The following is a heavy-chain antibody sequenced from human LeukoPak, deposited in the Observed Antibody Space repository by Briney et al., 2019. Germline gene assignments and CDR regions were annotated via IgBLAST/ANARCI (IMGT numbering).Heavy chain of an antibody. Sequence: SETLSLTCAVSGGSISSGGYSWSWIRQPPGKGLEWNGYIYHSGSTYYNPSLKSRVTISVDTSKNQFSLKLSSVTAADTAVYCCARALRSGYFDYWGQGTLVTVSS. V-gene: IGHV4-30-2*01. CDR1: GGSISSGGYS. CDR3: ARALRSGYFDY. D-gene: IGHD3-22*01. J-gene: IGHJ4*02. CDR2: IYHSGST.